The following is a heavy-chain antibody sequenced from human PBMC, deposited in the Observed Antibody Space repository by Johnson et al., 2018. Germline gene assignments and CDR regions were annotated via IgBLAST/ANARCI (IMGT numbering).Heavy chain of an antibody. Sequence: QVQLQQSGPGLVKXSETLSLTCTVSGGSISSYYWSWIRQPPGKGLEWIGYIYYSGSTNHNPSLKSRVTISVDTSKNQSSLKLSSVTAADTAVYYCARGFNYYYYMDVWGKGTTVTVSS. CDR3: ARGFNYYYYMDV. CDR1: GGSISSYY. V-gene: IGHV4-59*01. J-gene: IGHJ6*03. CDR2: IYYSGST.